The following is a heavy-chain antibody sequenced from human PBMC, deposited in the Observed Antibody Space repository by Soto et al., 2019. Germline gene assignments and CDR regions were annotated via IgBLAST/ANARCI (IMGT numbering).Heavy chain of an antibody. Sequence: GASVKVSCKASGGTFSSYAISWVRQAPGQGLEWMGGIIPIFGTANYAQKFQGRVTITADESTSTAYMELSSLRSEDTAVYYCARHLDSGYESGFDYWGQGTLVTVSS. CDR3: ARHLDSGYESGFDY. V-gene: IGHV1-69*13. CDR1: GGTFSSYA. D-gene: IGHD5-12*01. CDR2: IIPIFGTA. J-gene: IGHJ4*02.